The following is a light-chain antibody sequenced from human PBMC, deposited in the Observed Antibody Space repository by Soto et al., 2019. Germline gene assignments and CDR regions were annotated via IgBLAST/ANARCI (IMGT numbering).Light chain of an antibody. CDR2: GAS. CDR1: QTIGNIF. Sequence: EIVLTQSPGTLSLSPGETATLSCSASQTIGNIFLFWYQQKPGQAPRLLIYGASSRATGIPDRFSGSVSGTDFTLTINRLEPEDFAVYYCHQYSSAPYTFGQGTNLEIK. V-gene: IGKV3-20*01. J-gene: IGKJ2*01. CDR3: HQYSSAPYT.